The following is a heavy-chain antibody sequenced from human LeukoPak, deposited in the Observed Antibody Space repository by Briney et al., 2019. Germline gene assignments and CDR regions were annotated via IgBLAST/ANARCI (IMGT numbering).Heavy chain of an antibody. D-gene: IGHD1-7*01. CDR3: ARDNYAGANWFDP. J-gene: IGHJ5*02. CDR1: GYHFTGYH. V-gene: IGHV1-2*02. Sequence: ASVKVSCKASGYHFTGYHVHWVRQAPGQGLEWMGRISTDSGDADIAQKFQGRVTMTRDTSISTAYMELSSLRSEDTAVYYCARDNYAGANWFDPWGQGTLVTVSS. CDR2: ISTDSGDA.